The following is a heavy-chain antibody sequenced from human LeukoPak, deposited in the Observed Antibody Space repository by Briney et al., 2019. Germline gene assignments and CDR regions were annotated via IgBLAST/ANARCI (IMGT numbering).Heavy chain of an antibody. CDR1: GFTFSGYP. V-gene: IGHV3-7*03. CDR2: IKQDGSEN. J-gene: IGHJ4*02. D-gene: IGHD2-8*01. Sequence: GGSLRLSCAASGFTFSGYPIHWVRQAPGKGLEWVANIKQDGSENYYVDSVKGRFTISRDNAKNSLYLQMNSLRAEDTAVYYCARSRYCTNGICSYFDYWGQGTLVTVSS. CDR3: ARSRYCTNGICSYFDY.